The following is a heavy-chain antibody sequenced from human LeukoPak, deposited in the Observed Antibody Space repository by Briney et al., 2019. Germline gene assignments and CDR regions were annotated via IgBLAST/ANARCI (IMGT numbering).Heavy chain of an antibody. V-gene: IGHV3-11*04. CDR1: GFTFSDYY. Sequence: GGSLRLSCTASGFTFSDYYMNWIRQAPGKGLEWVSYTSNSGSTKSYADPVKGRFTISRDNAKNSLYLQMNSLRAEDTAVYYCAKDPGSYYYYMDVWGKGTTVTISS. CDR2: TSNSGSTK. J-gene: IGHJ6*03. D-gene: IGHD1-26*01. CDR3: AKDPGSYYYYMDV.